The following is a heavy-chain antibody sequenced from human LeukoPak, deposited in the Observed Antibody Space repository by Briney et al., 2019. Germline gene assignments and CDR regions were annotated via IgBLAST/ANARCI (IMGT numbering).Heavy chain of an antibody. Sequence: ASVKVSCKASGGTFSSYAINWVRQAPGQGLEWMGRIIPILGIANYAQKFQGRVTITADKSTSTAYMELSSLRSEDTAVYYCARLNGSSEDDAFDIWGQGTMVTVSS. V-gene: IGHV1-69*04. CDR3: ARLNGSSEDDAFDI. CDR1: GGTFSSYA. D-gene: IGHD6-25*01. J-gene: IGHJ3*02. CDR2: IIPILGIA.